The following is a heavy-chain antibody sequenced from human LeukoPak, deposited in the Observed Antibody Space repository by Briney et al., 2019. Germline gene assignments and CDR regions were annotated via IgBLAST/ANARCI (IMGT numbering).Heavy chain of an antibody. CDR3: ARESWSDSVAFDI. V-gene: IGHV3-48*03. CDR1: GFTLSSYE. D-gene: IGHD3-3*01. J-gene: IGHJ3*02. Sequence: GGSLRLSCAASGFTLSSYEMNWVRQAPGKGLEWVLYISSSGSTIYYADSVKGRFTISRDSSKRTLYLQMNSLRAEDTAMYYCARESWSDSVAFDIWGLGTMVIVSS. CDR2: ISSSGSTI.